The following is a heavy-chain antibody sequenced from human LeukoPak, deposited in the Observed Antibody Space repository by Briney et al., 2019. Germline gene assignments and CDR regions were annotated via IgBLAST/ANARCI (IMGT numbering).Heavy chain of an antibody. CDR1: GGSISSSSYY. Sequence: SETLSLTCTVSGGSISSSSYYWGWIRQPPGKGLEWIGSIYYSGSTYYNPSLKSRVTISVDTSKNQFSLKLSSVTAADTAVYYCARDAGFYGDYNYFDYWGQGTLVTVSS. J-gene: IGHJ4*02. D-gene: IGHD4-17*01. CDR3: ARDAGFYGDYNYFDY. V-gene: IGHV4-39*07. CDR2: IYYSGST.